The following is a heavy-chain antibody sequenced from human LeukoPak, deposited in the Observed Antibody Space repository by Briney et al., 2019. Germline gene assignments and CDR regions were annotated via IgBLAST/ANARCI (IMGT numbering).Heavy chain of an antibody. CDR2: INQDGSEK. V-gene: IGHV3-7*01. CDR3: ARGLRYSYGTYNWFDP. CDR1: AFTFSSYW. D-gene: IGHD5-18*01. Sequence: GGSLRLSCAASAFTFSSYWMSWVRQAPGKGLEWVANINQDGSEKYYVDSVKGRFTISRDNAKNSLYLQMNSLRAEDTAVYYCARGLRYSYGTYNWFDPWGQGTLVTVSS. J-gene: IGHJ5*02.